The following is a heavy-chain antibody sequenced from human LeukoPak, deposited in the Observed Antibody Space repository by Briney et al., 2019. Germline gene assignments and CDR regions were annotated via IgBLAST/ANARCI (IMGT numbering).Heavy chain of an antibody. V-gene: IGHV1-69*13. D-gene: IGHD6-13*01. CDR3: AKGYSSSWYIDY. J-gene: IGHJ4*02. CDR2: IIPIFGTA. CDR1: GGTFSSYA. Sequence: SVKVSCKASGGTFSSYAISWVRQAPGQGLEWMGGIIPIFGTANYAQKFQGRVTITADESTSTAYMELSSLRSEDTAVYYCAKGYSSSWYIDYWGQGTLVTVSS.